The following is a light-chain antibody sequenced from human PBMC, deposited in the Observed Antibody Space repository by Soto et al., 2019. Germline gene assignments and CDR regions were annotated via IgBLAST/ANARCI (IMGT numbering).Light chain of an antibody. CDR3: QQSDKTPLT. CDR1: QNIRTY. Sequence: DIQITQSPSSLSASLGDIFTITXRASQNIRTYLNWYHQKAGKAPRLLIFAVSRLQSGVPSRFSGSGSGTEFTLTMSNLQPEDFGTYYCQQSDKTPLTFGGGTKVDIK. J-gene: IGKJ4*01. CDR2: AVS. V-gene: IGKV1-39*01.